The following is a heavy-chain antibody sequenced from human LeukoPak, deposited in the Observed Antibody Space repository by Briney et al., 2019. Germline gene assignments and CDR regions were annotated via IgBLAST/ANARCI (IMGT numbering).Heavy chain of an antibody. Sequence: ASVKVSCKASGYTFTSYDINWVRQATGQGLEWMGWMNPNSGNTGYAQKFQGRVTMTRNTSISTDYMELSSLRSEDTAVYYCARGFSRVVRGVIGYWGQGTLVTVSS. CDR1: GYTFTSYD. J-gene: IGHJ4*02. CDR2: MNPNSGNT. D-gene: IGHD3-10*01. CDR3: ARGFSRVVRGVIGY. V-gene: IGHV1-8*01.